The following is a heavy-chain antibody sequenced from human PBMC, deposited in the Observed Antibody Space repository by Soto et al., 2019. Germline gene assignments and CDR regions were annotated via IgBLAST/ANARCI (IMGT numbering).Heavy chain of an antibody. D-gene: IGHD6-25*01. CDR3: ARDLVGSEDAFDI. CDR2: INPNSGGT. V-gene: IGHV1-2*04. CDR1: GYTFTGYY. Sequence: WASVKVSCKASGYTFTGYYMHWVRQAPGQGLEWMGWINPNSGGTNYAQKFQGWVTMTRDTSISTAYMELSRLRSDDTAVYYCARDLVGSEDAFDIWGQGTMVTVSS. J-gene: IGHJ3*02.